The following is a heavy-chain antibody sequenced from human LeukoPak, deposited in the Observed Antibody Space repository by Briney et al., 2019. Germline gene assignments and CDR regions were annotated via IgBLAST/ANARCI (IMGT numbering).Heavy chain of an antibody. CDR2: IYDSGST. CDR1: GDSLSKGGFY. D-gene: IGHD1-14*01. CDR3: ARGGDRRGFDY. V-gene: IGHV4-31*03. J-gene: IGHJ4*02. Sequence: SETLSLTCTLSGDSLSKGGFYWSWIRQHPGKGLEWIAYIYDSGSTYYSPALQSRVTISVDTSDNKFSLKLTSLTSADTAVYYCARGGDRRGFDYWGQGTLVTVSS.